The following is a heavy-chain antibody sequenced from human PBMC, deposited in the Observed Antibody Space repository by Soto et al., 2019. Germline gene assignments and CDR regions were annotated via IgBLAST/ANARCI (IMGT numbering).Heavy chain of an antibody. CDR1: GFTFGRHP. CDR2: IRESGAGT. V-gene: IGHV3-23*01. D-gene: IGHD2-15*01. J-gene: IGHJ4*02. Sequence: EVQLLESGGGLVQPGGSLRLSCAASGFTFGRHPMSWLRQAPGEGLEWVSSIRESGAGTYYAVSVNGCFTMSRDNSKNILYLQMARLRVEDGDNYFCAWGTPPYCSGGPCYWRDDYWGQGTLVTVSS. CDR3: AWGTPPYCSGGPCYWRDDY.